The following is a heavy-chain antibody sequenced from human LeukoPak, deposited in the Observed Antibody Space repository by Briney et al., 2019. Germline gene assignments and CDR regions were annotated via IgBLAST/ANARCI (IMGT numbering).Heavy chain of an antibody. CDR2: IKQDGSEK. CDR1: EFTFSSYW. CDR3: AGGYSGYDYLYGMDV. J-gene: IGHJ6*02. V-gene: IGHV3-7*03. D-gene: IGHD5-12*01. Sequence: GGSLRLSCAASEFTFSSYWMTWVRQAPGKGLEWVANIKQDGSEKYYVDSVKGRFTISRDNAKNSLYLQMNSLRAEDTAVYYCAGGYSGYDYLYGMDVWGQGTTVTVSS.